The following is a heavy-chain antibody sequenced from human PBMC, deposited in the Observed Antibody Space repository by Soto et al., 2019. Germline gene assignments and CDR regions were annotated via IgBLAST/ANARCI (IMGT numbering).Heavy chain of an antibody. CDR3: ARDNMATFDYHYYGMDV. D-gene: IGHD5-12*01. CDR2: VHFSGGT. Sequence: QVQLQESGPGLARPSETLSLTCSVSGGSVSGGAYQWTWIRQPPGKGLEWIGYVHFSGGTNYNPSLESRVTISIDTSRDQFSLELTSVTAADTAVYFCARDNMATFDYHYYGMDVWRQGTTVTVSS. V-gene: IGHV4-61*08. CDR1: GGSVSGGAYQ. J-gene: IGHJ6*02.